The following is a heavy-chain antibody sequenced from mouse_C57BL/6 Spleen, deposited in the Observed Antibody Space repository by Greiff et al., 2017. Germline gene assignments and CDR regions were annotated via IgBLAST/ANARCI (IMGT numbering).Heavy chain of an antibody. CDR2: ISGGGGNT. CDR1: GFTFSSYT. Sequence: EVKLMESGGGLVKPGGSLKLSCAASGFTFSSYTMSWVRQTPEKRLEWVATISGGGGNTYYPDSVKGRFTISRDNAKNTLYLQMSSLRSEDTALYYCARHEVYYGYDYFDYWGQGTTLTVSS. D-gene: IGHD2-2*01. CDR3: ARHEVYYGYDYFDY. V-gene: IGHV5-9*01. J-gene: IGHJ2*01.